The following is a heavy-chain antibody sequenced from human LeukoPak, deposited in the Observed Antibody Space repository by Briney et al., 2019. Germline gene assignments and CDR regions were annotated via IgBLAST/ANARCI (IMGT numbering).Heavy chain of an antibody. CDR1: GGSISSFY. J-gene: IGHJ5*02. D-gene: IGHD1-26*01. Sequence: PSETLSLTCTVSGGSISSFYWSWIRQPPGKGLEWIGYMYYGGSPNYNPSPKSRVITSLDTSKKQFSLKLNSVTTADTAVYYCVTGRYSYGWYDHWGQGILVIVSS. CDR3: VTGRYSYGWYDH. V-gene: IGHV4-59*13. CDR2: MYYGGSP.